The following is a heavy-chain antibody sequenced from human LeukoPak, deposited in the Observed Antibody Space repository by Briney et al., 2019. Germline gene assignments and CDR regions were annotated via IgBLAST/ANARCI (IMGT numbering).Heavy chain of an antibody. CDR3: AKDFSGYSSGWYSYNWFDP. CDR1: GFAFNSQT. D-gene: IGHD6-19*01. V-gene: IGHV3-23*01. CDR2: ISGSGGST. Sequence: GGSLRLSCAASGFAFNSQTMSWVRQAPGKGLEWVSAISGSGGSTYYADSVKGRFTISRDNSKNTLYLQMNSLRAEDTAVYYCAKDFSGYSSGWYSYNWFDPWGQGTLVTVSS. J-gene: IGHJ5*02.